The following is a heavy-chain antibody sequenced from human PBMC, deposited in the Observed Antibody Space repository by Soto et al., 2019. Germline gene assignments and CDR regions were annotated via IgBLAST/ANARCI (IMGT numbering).Heavy chain of an antibody. J-gene: IGHJ4*02. V-gene: IGHV2-5*02. Sequence: QITLKESGPTLVKPTQTLTLTCTFSGFSLSTSGVGVGWLRQPPGKALEWLALIYWDDDKRSSPSLKSRLTTTKDTSKNQVVLTMTNMDPVDTATYYCAHSKARYDGFPVWLHDYWGQGTLVTVSS. CDR2: IYWDDDK. CDR3: AHSKARYDGFPVWLHDY. D-gene: IGHD3-10*01. CDR1: GFSLSTSGVG.